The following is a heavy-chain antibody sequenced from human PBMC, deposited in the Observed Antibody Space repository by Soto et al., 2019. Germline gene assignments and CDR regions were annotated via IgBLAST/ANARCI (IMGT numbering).Heavy chain of an antibody. CDR2: ISYDGSNK. CDR1: GFTFSSYA. V-gene: IGHV3-30-3*01. J-gene: IGHJ4*02. D-gene: IGHD6-13*01. CDR3: AREERWQQLAKDY. Sequence: QVQLVESGGGVVQPGRSLRLSCAASGFTFSSYAMHWVRQAPGKGLEWVAVISYDGSNKYYADSVKGRFTISRDNSKNTLYLQMNSLRVEDTAVYYCAREERWQQLAKDYWGQGTLVTVSS.